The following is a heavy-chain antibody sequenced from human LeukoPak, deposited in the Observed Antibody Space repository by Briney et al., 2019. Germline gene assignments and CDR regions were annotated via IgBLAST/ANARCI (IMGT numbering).Heavy chain of an antibody. D-gene: IGHD3-22*01. CDR2: ISSSGSTI. CDR3: ASPRYYDSSGYFDY. CDR1: GFTFSSYE. Sequence: GGSLRLSCAASGFTFSSYEMSWVRQAPGKGRGWVSYISSSGSTIYYADSVKGRFTISRDNAKNSLYLQMNSLRAEDTAVYYCASPRYYDSSGYFDYWGQGTLVTVSP. J-gene: IGHJ4*02. V-gene: IGHV3-48*03.